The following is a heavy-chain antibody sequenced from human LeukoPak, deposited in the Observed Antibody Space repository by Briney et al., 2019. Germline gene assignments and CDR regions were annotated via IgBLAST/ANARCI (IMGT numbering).Heavy chain of an antibody. CDR2: IDPNSGGT. V-gene: IGHV1-2*06. CDR3: ARDPTYDYVWAD. Sequence: ASVKVSCKASGYTFTGYYMHLVRQAPGQGLEWMGRIDPNSGGTNYAQKFQGRVTMTRDTSISTAYMELSRLRSDDTAVYYCARDPTYDYVWADWGQGTLVTVSS. D-gene: IGHD3-16*01. J-gene: IGHJ4*02. CDR1: GYTFTGYY.